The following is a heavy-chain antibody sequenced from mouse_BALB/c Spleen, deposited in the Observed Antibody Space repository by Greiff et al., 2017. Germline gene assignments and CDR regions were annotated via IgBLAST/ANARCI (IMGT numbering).Heavy chain of an antibody. CDR3: AREGRGRDRYAMDY. J-gene: IGHJ4*01. D-gene: IGHD3-3*01. CDR1: GYTFTNYW. Sequence: VQLQQSGAELVRPGTSVKISCKASGYTFTNYWLGWVKQRPGHGLEWIGDIYPGGGYTNYNEKFKGKATLTADTSSSTAYMQLSSLTSEDSAVYFCAREGRGRDRYAMDYWGQGTSVTVSS. CDR2: IYPGGGYT. V-gene: IGHV1-63*02.